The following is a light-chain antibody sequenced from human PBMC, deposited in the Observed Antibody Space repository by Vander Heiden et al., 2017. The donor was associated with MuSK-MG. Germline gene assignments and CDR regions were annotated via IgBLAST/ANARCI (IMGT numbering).Light chain of an antibody. CDR2: KAS. CDR1: QTISPW. J-gene: IGKJ2*01. CDR3: RQYSKSPYT. V-gene: IGKV1-5*03. Sequence: DIQTTQSPSTLSASVGDTVTITCRASQTISPWLAWYQQKPGKAPNLLIYKASDLQSGVPSRFNGSGSGTEFALTISSLQPDDCATYHCRQYSKSPYTFGQGTKLEI.